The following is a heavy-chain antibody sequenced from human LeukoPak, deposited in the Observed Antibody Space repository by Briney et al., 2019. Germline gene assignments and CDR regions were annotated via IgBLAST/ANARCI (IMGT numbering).Heavy chain of an antibody. J-gene: IGHJ3*02. CDR1: GGTFSSYA. CDR2: IIPIFGTA. Sequence: PVASVKVSCKASGGTFSSYAISWVRQAPGQGLGWMGGIIPIFGTANYAQKFQGRVTITADESTSTAYMELSSLRSEDTAVYYCARDPSPESYYGSTHGDAFDIWGQGTMVTVSS. V-gene: IGHV1-69*13. CDR3: ARDPSPESYYGSTHGDAFDI. D-gene: IGHD3-10*01.